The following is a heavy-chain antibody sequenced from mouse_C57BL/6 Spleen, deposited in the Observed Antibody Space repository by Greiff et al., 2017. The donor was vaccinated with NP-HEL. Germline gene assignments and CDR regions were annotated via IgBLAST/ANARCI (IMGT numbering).Heavy chain of an antibody. D-gene: IGHD1-1*01. J-gene: IGHJ2*01. CDR1: GYSITSGYY. CDR3: ARRGYYGSTYFDY. Sequence: DVKLQESGPGLVKPSQSLSLTCSVTGYSITSGYYWNWIRQFPGNKLEWMGYISYDGSNNYNPSLKNRISITRDTLKNQFFLKLNSVTTEDTATYYCARRGYYGSTYFDYWGQSTTLTVAS. V-gene: IGHV3-6*01. CDR2: ISYDGSN.